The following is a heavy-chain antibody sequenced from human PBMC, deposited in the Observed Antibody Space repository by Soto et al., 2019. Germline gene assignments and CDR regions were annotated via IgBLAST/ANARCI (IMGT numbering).Heavy chain of an antibody. D-gene: IGHD6-13*01. CDR3: ARDGAAAGTFDY. CDR1: GFTFSTSA. Sequence: PGGSLRLSCAASGFTFSTSAMQWVRQAPGKGLEWLAVISYSGGNKFYADSVKGRFTISRDNSKNTLNLQMNSLRPEDTAVYYCARDGAAAGTFDYWGQGTLVTVSS. J-gene: IGHJ4*02. CDR2: ISYSGGNK. V-gene: IGHV3-30-3*01.